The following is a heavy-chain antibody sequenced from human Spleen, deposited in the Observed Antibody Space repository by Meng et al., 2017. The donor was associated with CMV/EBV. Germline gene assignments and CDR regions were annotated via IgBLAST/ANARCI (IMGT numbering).Heavy chain of an antibody. CDR2: IKSKTDGGTT. Sequence: SGFTFSNAWMSWVRQAPGKGLEWVGRIKSKTDGGTTDYAAPVKGRFTISRDDSKNTLYLQMNSLKTEDTAVYYCTTVGYSYGPTDFDYWGQGTLVTVSS. CDR1: GFTFSNAW. J-gene: IGHJ4*02. CDR3: TTVGYSYGPTDFDY. D-gene: IGHD5-18*01. V-gene: IGHV3-15*01.